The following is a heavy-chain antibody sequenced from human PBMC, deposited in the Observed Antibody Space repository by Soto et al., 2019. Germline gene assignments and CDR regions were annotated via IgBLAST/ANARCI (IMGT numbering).Heavy chain of an antibody. D-gene: IGHD3-10*01. CDR2: IYYSGST. Sequence: SETLSLTCTVSGGSISSYYWSWIRQPPGKGLEWIGYIYYSGSTNYNPSLKSRVTISVDTSKNQFSLKLSSVTAADTAVYYCARSVYGSGSYGAFDIWGQGTMVTVSS. J-gene: IGHJ3*02. CDR1: GGSISSYY. CDR3: ARSVYGSGSYGAFDI. V-gene: IGHV4-59*08.